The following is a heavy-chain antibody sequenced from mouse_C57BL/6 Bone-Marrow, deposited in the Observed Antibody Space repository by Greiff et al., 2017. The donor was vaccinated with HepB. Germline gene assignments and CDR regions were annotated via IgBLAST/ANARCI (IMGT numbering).Heavy chain of an antibody. V-gene: IGHV1-22*01. CDR3: ASRRASYFDV. D-gene: IGHD3-3*01. CDR1: GYTFTDYN. CDR2: INPNNGGT. Sequence: VQLKESGPELVKPGASVKMSCKASGYTFTDYNMHWVKQSHGKSLEWIGYINPNNGGTSYNQKFKGKATLTVNKSSSTAYMELRSLTSEDSAVYYCASRRASYFDVWGTGTTVTVSS. J-gene: IGHJ1*03.